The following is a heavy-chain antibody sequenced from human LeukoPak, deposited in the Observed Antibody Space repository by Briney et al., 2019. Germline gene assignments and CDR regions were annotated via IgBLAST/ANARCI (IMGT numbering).Heavy chain of an antibody. Sequence: SVKVSCKASGGTFRSYAISWVRQAPGQGLEWMGGIIPIFGTANYAQKFQRRVTITADESTSTAYMELSSLRSEDTAVYYCVRDQGYRYGYGDFDYWGQGTLVTVST. CDR2: IIPIFGTA. J-gene: IGHJ4*02. CDR1: GGTFRSYA. CDR3: VRDQGYRYGYGDFDY. V-gene: IGHV1-69*13. D-gene: IGHD5-18*01.